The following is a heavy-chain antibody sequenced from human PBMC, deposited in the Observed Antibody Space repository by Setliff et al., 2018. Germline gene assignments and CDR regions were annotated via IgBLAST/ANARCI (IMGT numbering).Heavy chain of an antibody. J-gene: IGHJ6*03. V-gene: IGHV4-39*07. CDR2: IYSGGTT. Sequence: SGDSMNSGVYYWAWIRQPPGKGLEWIGRIYSGGTTYYNSSLKSRVTISVDTSKNQFSLKLSSVTAADTAVYYCARDRGRGLQLWTGYYYYYMDVWGKGTTVTVSS. CDR1: GDSMNSGVYY. D-gene: IGHD5-18*01. CDR3: ARDRGRGLQLWTGYYYYYMDV.